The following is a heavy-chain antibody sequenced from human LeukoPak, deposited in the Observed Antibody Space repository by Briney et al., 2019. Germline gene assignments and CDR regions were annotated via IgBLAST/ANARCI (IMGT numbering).Heavy chain of an antibody. CDR1: GYTFTSYD. V-gene: IGHV1-8*01. Sequence: GASVKVSCKASGYTFTSYDINWVRQATGQGLEWMRWMNPKSGNTGYAQKFQGRVTMTRSTSMSTAYMELSSLRSEDTAVYYCARMYPRYYDFWSGYYTNYYYYYYMDVWGKGTTVTVSS. J-gene: IGHJ6*03. CDR3: ARMYPRYYDFWSGYYTNYYYYYYMDV. CDR2: MNPKSGNT. D-gene: IGHD3-3*01.